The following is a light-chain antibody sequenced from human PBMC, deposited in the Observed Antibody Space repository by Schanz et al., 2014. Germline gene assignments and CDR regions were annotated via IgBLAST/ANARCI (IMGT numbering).Light chain of an antibody. CDR2: GDN. J-gene: IGLJ3*02. V-gene: IGLV2-23*01. CDR1: ATDIGGTYL. Sequence: QSALTQPASVSASPGQSITISCTGTATDIGGTYLVSWYQQNPGEAPKLLILGDNHRPSGVSNRFSGSKSANTASLTISGLQAEDEADYYCFSYAGRNTYVFGGGIKLTVL. CDR3: FSYAGRNTYV.